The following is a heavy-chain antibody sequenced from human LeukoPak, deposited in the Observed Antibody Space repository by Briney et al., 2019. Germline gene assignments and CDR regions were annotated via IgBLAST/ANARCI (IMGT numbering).Heavy chain of an antibody. CDR1: GFTFSSYA. CDR2: ISGSGGST. CDR3: AKVYCTNGVCPLDYYYMDV. V-gene: IGHV3-23*01. Sequence: GGSLRLSCAASGFTFSSYAMSWVRQAPGKGLEWVSAISGSGGSTYYADSVKGRFTISRDNSKNTLYLQMNSLRAEDTAVYYCAKVYCTNGVCPLDYYYMDVWGKGTTVTVSS. D-gene: IGHD2-8*01. J-gene: IGHJ6*03.